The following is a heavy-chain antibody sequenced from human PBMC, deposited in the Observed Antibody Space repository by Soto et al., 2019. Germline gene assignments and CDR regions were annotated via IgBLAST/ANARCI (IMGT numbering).Heavy chain of an antibody. V-gene: IGHV1-2*04. Sequence: ASVKVSCKASGYTFTGYYMHWVRQAPGQGLEWMGWINPNSGGTNYAQKFQGWVTMTRDTSISTAYMELSRLRSDDTAVYYWAREAPYCGGDCYIYFDYWGQGTLVTVSS. CDR1: GYTFTGYY. J-gene: IGHJ4*02. CDR2: INPNSGGT. D-gene: IGHD2-21*02. CDR3: AREAPYCGGDCYIYFDY.